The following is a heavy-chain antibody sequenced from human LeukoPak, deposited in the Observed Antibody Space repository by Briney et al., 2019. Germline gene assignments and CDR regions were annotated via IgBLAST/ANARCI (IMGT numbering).Heavy chain of an antibody. D-gene: IGHD1/OR15-1a*01. J-gene: IGHJ3*02. V-gene: IGHV3-74*01. CDR1: GFTFSNYW. CDR2: INSDGISR. Sequence: GGSLRLSCAASGFTFSNYWMHWVRQVPGKGLVWVSRINSDGISRSYVDSVKGRFTISRDNAKNSLYLQMNSLRAEDTAVYYCARDNWNNDLGAFDIWGQGTMVTVSS. CDR3: ARDNWNNDLGAFDI.